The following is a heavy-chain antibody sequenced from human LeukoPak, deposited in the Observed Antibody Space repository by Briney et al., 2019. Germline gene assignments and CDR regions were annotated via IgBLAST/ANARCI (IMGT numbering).Heavy chain of an antibody. CDR2: IYYSGST. CDR1: GGSISSSSYY. V-gene: IGHV4-39*07. J-gene: IGHJ3*02. CDR3: ARDGYSSSSDAFDI. D-gene: IGHD6-6*01. Sequence: SETLSLTCTVSGGSISSSSYYWGWIRQPPGKGLEWIVSIYYSGSTYYNPSLKSRVTISVDTSKNQFSLKLSSVTAADTAVYYCARDGYSSSSDAFDIWGQGTMVTVSS.